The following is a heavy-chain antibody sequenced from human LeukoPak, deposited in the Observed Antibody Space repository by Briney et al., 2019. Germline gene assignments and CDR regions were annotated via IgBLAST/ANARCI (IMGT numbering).Heavy chain of an antibody. Sequence: ASVKVSCKASGYTFTGYCIHWVRQAPGQGLEWMGWINPNSGGTNYAQKFQGRVTMTRDTSISTAYMELSRVRSDDTAVYYCAKVATTDHWYFDLWGRGTLVTVSS. CDR1: GYTFTGYC. CDR3: AKVATTDHWYFDL. CDR2: INPNSGGT. V-gene: IGHV1-2*02. D-gene: IGHD5-12*01. J-gene: IGHJ2*01.